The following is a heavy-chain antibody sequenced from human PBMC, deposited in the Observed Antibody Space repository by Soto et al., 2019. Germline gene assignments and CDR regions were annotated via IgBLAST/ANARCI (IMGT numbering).Heavy chain of an antibody. CDR1: GFTFSSYW. J-gene: IGHJ6*02. D-gene: IGHD5-18*01. V-gene: IGHV3-74*01. CDR3: ARGIRNYYGTDV. CDR2: INGDGSNT. Sequence: EVQLVESGGGLVQPVGSLRLSCAASGFTFSSYWMHWVRQGPGKGLVWVSRINGDGSNTNYADSVRGRFTISRDNAKNTVYLQMNSLRDEDTAVYYCARGIRNYYGTDVWGQGTTVTVSS.